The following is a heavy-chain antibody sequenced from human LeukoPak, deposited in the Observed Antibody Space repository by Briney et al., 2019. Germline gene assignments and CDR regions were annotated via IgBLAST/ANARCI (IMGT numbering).Heavy chain of an antibody. Sequence: GGSLRLSCAASGFTFSDYYMSWIRQAPGKGLEWVSYISSSGSTIYYADSVKGRFTISRDNAKNTLYLQMNSLRAEDTAVYYCAKEETWYSGSYTYYWGQGTLVTVSS. J-gene: IGHJ4*02. CDR2: ISSSGSTI. V-gene: IGHV3-11*01. D-gene: IGHD1-26*01. CDR3: AKEETWYSGSYTYY. CDR1: GFTFSDYY.